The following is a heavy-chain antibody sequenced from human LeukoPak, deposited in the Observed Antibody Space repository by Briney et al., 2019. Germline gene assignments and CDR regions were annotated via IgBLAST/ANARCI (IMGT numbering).Heavy chain of an antibody. CDR3: ATDLLWSGDY. Sequence: GGSLRLSCAASGFTSSSYAMSWVRQAPGKGLEWVSAISGSGGSTYYADSVKGRFTISRDKSKNALYLQMNSLRAEDTAVYYCATDLLWSGDYWGQGTLVTVSS. J-gene: IGHJ4*02. D-gene: IGHD3-16*01. CDR1: GFTSSSYA. CDR2: ISGSGGST. V-gene: IGHV3-23*01.